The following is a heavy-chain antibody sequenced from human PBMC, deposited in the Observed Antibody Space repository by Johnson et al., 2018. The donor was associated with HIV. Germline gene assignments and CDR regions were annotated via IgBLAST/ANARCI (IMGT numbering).Heavy chain of an antibody. CDR2: IRYDGSNK. D-gene: IGHD6-19*01. CDR3: AKSLDIAVAGTILSHAFDI. J-gene: IGHJ3*02. CDR1: GFTFSSYA. Sequence: QVQLVESGGGLVQPGGSLRLSCAASGFTFSSYAMHWVRQAPGKGLEWVTFIRYDGSNKYYAESVKGRFTISRYNTKNSVYLQMNSLRAEDTAVYYCAKSLDIAVAGTILSHAFDIWGQGTMVTVSS. V-gene: IGHV3-30*02.